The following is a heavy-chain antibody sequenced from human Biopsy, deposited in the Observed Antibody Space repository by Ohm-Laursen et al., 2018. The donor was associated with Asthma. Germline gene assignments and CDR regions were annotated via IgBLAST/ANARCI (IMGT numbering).Heavy chain of an antibody. CDR1: GGSISGYY. J-gene: IGHJ5*02. CDR2: IYYSGST. D-gene: IGHD4-17*01. V-gene: IGHV4-31*02. Sequence: TLSLTCSVSGGSISGYYWSWIRQHPVKGLEWIGYIYYSGSTYYNPSLKSRVSISLDTSKNQFSLSLTSVTAADTAVYYCARTTYGDDGFDPWGQGTLVTVSS. CDR3: ARTTYGDDGFDP.